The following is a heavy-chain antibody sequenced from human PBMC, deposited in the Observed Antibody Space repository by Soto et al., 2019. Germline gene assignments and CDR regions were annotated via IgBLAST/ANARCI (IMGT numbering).Heavy chain of an antibody. V-gene: IGHV4-59*01. Sequence: SETLSLTCTVSGGSISSYYWSWIRQPPGKGLEWIGYIYYSGSTNYNPSLKSRVTISVDTSKNQFSLKLSSVTAADTAVYYCARAERGRYCSGGSCYPRPYYYYGMDVWGQGTTVTVS. D-gene: IGHD2-15*01. CDR1: GGSISSYY. CDR3: ARAERGRYCSGGSCYPRPYYYYGMDV. CDR2: IYYSGST. J-gene: IGHJ6*02.